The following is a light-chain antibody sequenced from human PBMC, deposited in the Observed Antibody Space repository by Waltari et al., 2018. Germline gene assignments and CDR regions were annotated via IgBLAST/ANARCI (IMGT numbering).Light chain of an antibody. CDR1: QSVSSN. V-gene: IGKV3-15*01. CDR3: QQYNTWPRGT. Sequence: EIVMTQSPATLSVSPGERATLPCRASQSVSSNLAWYQQKPGQAPRLLIYGASTRATGIPARFSGSGSGTAFTLTISSLQAEDFSVSYYQQYNTWPRGTFGQGTRLEIK. J-gene: IGKJ5*01. CDR2: GAS.